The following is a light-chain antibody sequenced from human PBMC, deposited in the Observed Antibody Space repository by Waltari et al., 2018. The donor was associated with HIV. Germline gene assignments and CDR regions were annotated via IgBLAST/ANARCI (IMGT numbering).Light chain of an antibody. J-gene: IGLJ2*01. CDR1: SSNIGAGYD. Sequence: QSVLTQPPSVSGAPGQRVTISCTGSSSNIGAGYDVHWYQQVPGTAPKLLIYGNNNRPSGVTDRFSASKSGASPSLGITGLQAEDEADYYCQSYDSSLTGSVFGGGTKLTVL. CDR2: GNN. V-gene: IGLV1-40*01. CDR3: QSYDSSLTGSV.